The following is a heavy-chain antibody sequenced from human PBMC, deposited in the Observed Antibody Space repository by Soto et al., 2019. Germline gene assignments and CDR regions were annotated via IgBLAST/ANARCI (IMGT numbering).Heavy chain of an antibody. D-gene: IGHD1-1*01. J-gene: IGHJ2*01. CDR1: GFSLSTSGVA. CDR2: ISWDDDK. Sequence: QITLKESGPELVKPTQTLTLTCTFSGFSLSTSGVAVGWIRQPPGKALEWLSLISWDDDKRSSPSLKSRLTITKHTSKNQVVLTMTNMDPVDTATYYCVPQEWNNNNFYFARWGRGTLVTVSS. V-gene: IGHV2-5*02. CDR3: VPQEWNNNNFYFAR.